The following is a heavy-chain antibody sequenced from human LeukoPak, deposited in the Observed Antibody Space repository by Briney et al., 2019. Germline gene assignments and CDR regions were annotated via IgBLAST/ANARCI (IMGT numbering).Heavy chain of an antibody. Sequence: ASVKVSCKTSGYTFTSSGITWVRQAPGQGLEWMGWISTYNGYSNYAQNLQGSVTMTADTSTSTAYMELSSLRSDDTAVYYCAKNSSGAYSDYWGQGTLVTVSS. D-gene: IGHD6-19*01. CDR3: AKNSSGAYSDY. J-gene: IGHJ4*02. CDR2: ISTYNGYS. CDR1: GYTFTSSG. V-gene: IGHV1-18*01.